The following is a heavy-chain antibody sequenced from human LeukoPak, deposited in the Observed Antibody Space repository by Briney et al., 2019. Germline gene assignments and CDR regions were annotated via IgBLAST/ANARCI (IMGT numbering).Heavy chain of an antibody. J-gene: IGHJ1*01. CDR1: GSIFSSYG. CDR3: PKDVGNYCSSISCYRYLHH. Sequence: GGSLRLSCAASGSIFSSYGMQWVRQAPGQGPEWVAFIRYHGGNNYYVDSVEGRFTISRATSKNTPSLQMSSLRHEATAVYYSPKDVGNYCSSISCYRYLHHGGQGTLVTVSS. CDR2: IRYHGGNN. D-gene: IGHD2-2*02. V-gene: IGHV3-30*02.